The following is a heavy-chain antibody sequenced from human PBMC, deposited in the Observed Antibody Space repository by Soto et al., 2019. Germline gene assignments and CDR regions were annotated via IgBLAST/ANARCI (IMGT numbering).Heavy chain of an antibody. Sequence: SETLSLTCTVSGGSITDYYWSWIRQPPGKALEWIGYGYHSVSIHYNPSLKTRVTVPVDTSENQFSLRLSSVTAADTAVYYCARAFAGFGAYWYFDLWGRGTLVTVSS. D-gene: IGHD3-16*01. CDR1: GGSITDYY. CDR3: ARAFAGFGAYWYFDL. J-gene: IGHJ2*01. CDR2: GYHSVSI. V-gene: IGHV4-59*01.